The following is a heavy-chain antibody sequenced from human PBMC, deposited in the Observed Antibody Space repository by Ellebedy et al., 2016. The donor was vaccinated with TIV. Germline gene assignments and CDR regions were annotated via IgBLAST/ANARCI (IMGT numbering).Heavy chain of an antibody. Sequence: AASVKVSCKASGGTFTSDIINWVRQAPGQGLEWMGRIIAILALPNYAQKFQARVTITTDKSTTTAYMTLSSLRSEDPAVYYCARGGPKGENSFFDPWGQGTLVTVSS. J-gene: IGHJ5*02. D-gene: IGHD5-18*01. V-gene: IGHV1-69*02. CDR2: IIAILALP. CDR1: GGTFTSDI. CDR3: ARGGPKGENSFFDP.